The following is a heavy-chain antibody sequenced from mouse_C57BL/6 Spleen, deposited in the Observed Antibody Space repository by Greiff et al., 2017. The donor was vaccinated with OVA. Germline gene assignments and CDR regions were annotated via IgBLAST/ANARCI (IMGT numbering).Heavy chain of an antibody. CDR3: ARGGPRPPFDY. Sequence: QVQLQQSGAELVKPGASVKISCKASGYAFSSYWMNWVKQRPGKGLEWIGQIYPGDGDTNYNGKFKGKATLTADKSSSTAYMQLSSLTSEDSAVYFCARGGPRPPFDYWGQGTTLTVSS. V-gene: IGHV1-80*01. CDR2: IYPGDGDT. J-gene: IGHJ2*01. CDR1: GYAFSSYW. D-gene: IGHD3-1*01.